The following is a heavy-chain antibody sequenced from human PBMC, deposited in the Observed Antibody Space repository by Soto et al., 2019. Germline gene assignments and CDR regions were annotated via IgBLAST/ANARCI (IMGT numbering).Heavy chain of an antibody. CDR1: GFTFSSYA. CDR2: ISYDGSNK. D-gene: IGHD4-4*01. CDR3: ARAYDNSNRETLAY. J-gene: IGHJ4*01. Sequence: GGSLRLSCAASGFTFSSYAMHWVRQAPGKGLEWVAVISYDGSNKYYADSVKGRFTISRDNSKNTLYLQMNSLRAEDTAVYYCARAYDNSNRETLAYRRQGTLVATSS. V-gene: IGHV3-30-3*01.